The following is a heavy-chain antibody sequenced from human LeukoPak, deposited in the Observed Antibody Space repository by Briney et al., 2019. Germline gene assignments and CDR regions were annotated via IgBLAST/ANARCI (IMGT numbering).Heavy chain of an antibody. CDR2: INPNSGGT. CDR3: ARVSYGDYYYMDV. J-gene: IGHJ6*03. V-gene: IGHV1-2*02. Sequence: GASVKVSCKASGYIFTSYGISWVRQAPGQGLEWMGWINPNSGGTKYAQKFQGRVTMTRDMSISTAYMELSSLRSEDTAVYYCARVSYGDYYYMDVWGKGTTVTVSS. D-gene: IGHD4-17*01. CDR1: GYIFTSYG.